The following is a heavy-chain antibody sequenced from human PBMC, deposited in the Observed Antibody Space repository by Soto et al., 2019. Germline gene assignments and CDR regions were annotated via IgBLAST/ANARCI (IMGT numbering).Heavy chain of an antibody. D-gene: IGHD3-22*01. J-gene: IGHJ4*02. Sequence: QVQLVESGGGVVQPGRSLRLSCAASGFTFSSYGMHWVRQAPGKGLEWVAVISYDGSNKYYADSVKGRFTISRDNSKNTLYLQMNSVRAEDTAVYYCAKTYYYDSSGYSFPYYFDYWGQGTLVTVSS. V-gene: IGHV3-30*18. CDR3: AKTYYYDSSGYSFPYYFDY. CDR1: GFTFSSYG. CDR2: ISYDGSNK.